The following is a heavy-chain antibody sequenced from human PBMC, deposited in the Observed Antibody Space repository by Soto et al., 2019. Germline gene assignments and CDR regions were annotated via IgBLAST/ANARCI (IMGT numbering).Heavy chain of an antibody. J-gene: IGHJ6*03. CDR2: ISDNGGTT. CDR1: EFTFSNYV. CDR3: AKNELDCTNGVCYGRDGYYYYYYMDV. V-gene: IGHV3-23*01. D-gene: IGHD2-8*01. Sequence: GGSLRLSCAASEFTFSNYVMSWVRQAPGKGLEWVSSISDNGGTTYYADSVKGRFTISRDNSKNTLYLQMNSLRAEDTAVYYCAKNELDCTNGVCYGRDGYYYYYYMDVWGKGTTVTVSS.